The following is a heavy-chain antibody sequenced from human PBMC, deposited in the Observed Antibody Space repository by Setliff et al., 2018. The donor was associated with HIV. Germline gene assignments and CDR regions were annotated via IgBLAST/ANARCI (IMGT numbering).Heavy chain of an antibody. CDR3: ARVGYYDSSFDY. V-gene: IGHV4-39*07. D-gene: IGHD3-22*01. J-gene: IGHJ4*02. Sequence: LSLTCTVSGGFISSSSYYWGWIRQPPGKGLEWIGEINHSGSTKYNPSLKSRVTISIDTSKNQFSLKLSSVTAADTAVYYCARVGYYDSSFDYWGQGTQVTVSS. CDR1: GGFISSSSYY. CDR2: INHSGST.